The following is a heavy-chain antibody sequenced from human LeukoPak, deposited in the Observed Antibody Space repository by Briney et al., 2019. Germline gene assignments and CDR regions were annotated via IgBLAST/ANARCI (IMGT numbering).Heavy chain of an antibody. J-gene: IGHJ4*02. Sequence: GESLKISCKGSGYSFTTYWIAWVRQMPGKGLEWMGLIYPGDSDIRYSPSFQGQVTISADKFITTAYLQWSSLKASDTAMYYCARHGGTYAYDYWGQGTLVTVSS. V-gene: IGHV5-51*01. CDR1: GYSFTTYW. CDR3: ARHGGTYAYDY. CDR2: IYPGDSDI. D-gene: IGHD5-12*01.